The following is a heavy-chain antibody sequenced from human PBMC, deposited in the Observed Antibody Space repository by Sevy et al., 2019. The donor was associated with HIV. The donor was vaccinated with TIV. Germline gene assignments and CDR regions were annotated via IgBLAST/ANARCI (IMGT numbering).Heavy chain of an antibody. D-gene: IGHD3-22*01. V-gene: IGHV3-21*01. J-gene: IGHJ4*02. Sequence: GGSLRLSCAASGFTFSSYSMNWVRQAPGKGLEWVSSISSSSSYIYYVDSVKGRFTISRDNAKNSLYLQMNSLRAEDTAVYYCARVGAPTYYYDSSGYYGYWGQGTLVTVSS. CDR3: ARVGAPTYYYDSSGYYGY. CDR2: ISSSSSYI. CDR1: GFTFSSYS.